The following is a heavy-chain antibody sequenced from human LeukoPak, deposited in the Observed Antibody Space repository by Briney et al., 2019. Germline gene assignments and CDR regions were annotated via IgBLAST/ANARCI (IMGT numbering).Heavy chain of an antibody. Sequence: PSETLSLTCTVSGGSISSSSYYWGWIRQPPGKGLEWIGSIYYSGSTYYNPSLKSRVTISVDTSKNQFSLRLSSVTAADTAVYYCARLPPWDTDSSSSPPLNYYYYYMDVWGKGTTVTVSS. CDR2: IYYSGST. CDR1: GGSISSSSYY. V-gene: IGHV4-39*01. J-gene: IGHJ6*03. CDR3: ARLPPWDTDSSSSPPLNYYYYYMDV. D-gene: IGHD6-6*01.